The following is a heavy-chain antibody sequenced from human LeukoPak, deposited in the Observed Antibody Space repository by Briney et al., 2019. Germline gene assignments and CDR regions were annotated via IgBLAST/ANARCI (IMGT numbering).Heavy chain of an antibody. V-gene: IGHV3-9*01. CDR3: AKGGEIVVVPAAHYSDY. CDR2: ISWNSGSI. J-gene: IGHJ4*02. D-gene: IGHD2-2*01. Sequence: GRPLRLSCAASGFTFDDYAMHWVRQAPGKGLEWVSGISWNSGSIGYADSVKGRFTISRDNAKNSLYLQMNSLRAEDTALYYCAKGGEIVVVPAAHYSDYWGQGTLVTVSS. CDR1: GFTFDDYA.